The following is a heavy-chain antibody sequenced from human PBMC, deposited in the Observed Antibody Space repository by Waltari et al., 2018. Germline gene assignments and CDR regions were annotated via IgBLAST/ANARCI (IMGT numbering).Heavy chain of an antibody. CDR3: ASSYSGSPDAFDI. D-gene: IGHD1-26*01. V-gene: IGHV3-53*01. CDR1: GFTVSRNY. Sequence: EVQLVESGGGLIQPGGSLRLSFTASGFTVSRNYMSWVRKAPGKGLEWVSVIYSGGSTYYADSVKGRFTISRDNSKNTLYLQMNSLRAEDTAVYYCASSYSGSPDAFDIWGQGTMVTVSS. CDR2: IYSGGST. J-gene: IGHJ3*02.